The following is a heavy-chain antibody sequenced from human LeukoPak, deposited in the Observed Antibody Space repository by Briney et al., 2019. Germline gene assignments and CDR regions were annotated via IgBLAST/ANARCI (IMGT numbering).Heavy chain of an antibody. CDR1: RFCFSSFE. CDR2: IDYTGRTK. D-gene: IGHD6-19*01. Sequence: PGGSLTLSCAGSRFCFSSFEINWVRQTPGKGLEWIANIDYTGRTKYYADPVKGRFTISRDNARISLYLQMSSLSVEDTAVYYCALLAVASDFDYWGQGARVTVSS. J-gene: IGHJ4*02. V-gene: IGHV3-48*03. CDR3: ALLAVASDFDY.